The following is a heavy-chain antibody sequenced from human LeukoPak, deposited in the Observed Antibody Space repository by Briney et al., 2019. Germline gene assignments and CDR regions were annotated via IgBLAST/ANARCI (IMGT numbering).Heavy chain of an antibody. V-gene: IGHV4-39*02. Sequence: SETLSLTCTVSGGSIRSRNYYWDWIRQPPGKGLEWIGNFYDSGSTYYNPSLKSRVTISGDTSKNQFSLKLTSVTAADTAVYYCARDGEYDFWSGYDYWGQGTLVTVSS. CDR2: FYDSGST. CDR1: GGSIRSRNYY. D-gene: IGHD3-3*01. J-gene: IGHJ4*02. CDR3: ARDGEYDFWSGYDY.